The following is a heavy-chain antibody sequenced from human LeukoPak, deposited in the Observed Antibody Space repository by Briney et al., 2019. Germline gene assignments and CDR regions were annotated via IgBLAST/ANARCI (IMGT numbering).Heavy chain of an antibody. CDR1: GFTFNSYA. D-gene: IGHD1-26*01. CDR3: AKDLGRYRNNYFDY. CDR2: ISGSGGGT. J-gene: IGHJ4*02. Sequence: PGGSLRLSCAASGFTFNSYAMSWVRQAPEKGLEWVATISGSGGGTYYADSVKGRFTISRDDSKNTLYLQMNSLRAEDTAVHYCAKDLGRYRNNYFDYWGQGTLVTVSS. V-gene: IGHV3-23*01.